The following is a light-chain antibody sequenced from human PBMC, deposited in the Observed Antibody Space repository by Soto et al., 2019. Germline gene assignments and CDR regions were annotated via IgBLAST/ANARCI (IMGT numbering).Light chain of an antibody. Sequence: QSALTQPPSASGSPGQSVTISCTGTSSDVGGYNYVSWYQQHPGKAPQLMIYDVTKRPSGVPDRFSGSKSGNTASLTVSGLDAEDEADYYCSSHGGIAVVFGGGTKLTVL. CDR2: DVT. J-gene: IGLJ2*01. CDR1: SSDVGGYNY. V-gene: IGLV2-8*01. CDR3: SSHGGIAVV.